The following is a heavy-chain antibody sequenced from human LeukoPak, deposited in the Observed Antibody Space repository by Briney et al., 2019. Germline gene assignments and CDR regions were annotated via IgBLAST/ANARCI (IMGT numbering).Heavy chain of an antibody. CDR3: ASRGYYYYYGMDV. CDR1: GGSISSGGYS. V-gene: IGHV4-31*11. CDR2: IYYSGST. Sequence: SETLSLTCAVSGGSISSGGYSWSWNRQHPGKGLEWIGYIYYSGSTYYNPSLKSRVTISVDTSKNQFSLKLSSVTAADTAVYYCASRGYYYYYGMDVWGQGTTVTVSS. J-gene: IGHJ6*02.